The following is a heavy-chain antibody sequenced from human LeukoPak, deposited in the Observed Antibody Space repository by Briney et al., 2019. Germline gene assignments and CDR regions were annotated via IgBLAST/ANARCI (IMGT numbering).Heavy chain of an antibody. Sequence: GRSLRLSCAASGVTFSSYAMHWVRQAPGKGLEWVAVISYDGSNKYYADSVKGRFTISRDSSKDTLFLQMNSLRAEDTAVYYCAREARTHDFDYWGQGTLVTVSS. CDR2: ISYDGSNK. D-gene: IGHD1-1*01. V-gene: IGHV3-30*04. CDR3: AREARTHDFDY. CDR1: GVTFSSYA. J-gene: IGHJ4*02.